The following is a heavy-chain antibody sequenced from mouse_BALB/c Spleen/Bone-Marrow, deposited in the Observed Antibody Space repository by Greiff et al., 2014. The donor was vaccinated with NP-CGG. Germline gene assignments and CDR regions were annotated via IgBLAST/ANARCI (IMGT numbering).Heavy chain of an antibody. Sequence: QVQLQQSGAELVRPGTSLKVSCQASGYVFTDFLLEWVKQRPGQGLEWVGVINPGSGGTNYNEKFKDKATLTADRSSSTAYMQLSSLTSDDSAVYFCARSRDYYDNNSFAYWGQGTLVTVS. V-gene: IGHV1-54*03. J-gene: IGHJ3*01. D-gene: IGHD1-1*01. CDR2: INPGSGGT. CDR1: GYVFTDFL. CDR3: ARSRDYYDNNSFAY.